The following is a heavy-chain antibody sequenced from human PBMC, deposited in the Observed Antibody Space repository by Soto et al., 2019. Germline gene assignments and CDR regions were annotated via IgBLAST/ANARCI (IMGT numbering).Heavy chain of an antibody. V-gene: IGHV4-59*12. CDR3: ARTPRY. J-gene: IGHJ4*02. Sequence: SETLSVTCTVSGGSLSNYYWSWIRQPPGKGLEWIGYIYYSGSTYYNPSIKSRVTISVDTSKNQFSLKLSSVTAADTAVYYCARTPRYWGQETLVTVSS. D-gene: IGHD2-15*01. CDR2: IYYSGST. CDR1: GGSLSNYY.